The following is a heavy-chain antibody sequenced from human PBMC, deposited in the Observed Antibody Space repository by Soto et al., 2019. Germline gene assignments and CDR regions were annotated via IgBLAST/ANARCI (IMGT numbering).Heavy chain of an antibody. V-gene: IGHV3-7*05. J-gene: IGHJ3*02. D-gene: IGHD6-25*01. CDR1: GFTFGNYW. CDR3: ARDMSPGSSGYYVDAFDS. CDR2: IKGDGSAK. Sequence: EVQLVESGGGLVQPGGSLRLSCAASGFTFGNYWMTWVRQAPGKGLEWVANIKGDGSAKSYLDSVRGRFTVSRDNAENSLFLQMNILRAEDTALYYCARDMSPGSSGYYVDAFDSWGQGTMVTVS.